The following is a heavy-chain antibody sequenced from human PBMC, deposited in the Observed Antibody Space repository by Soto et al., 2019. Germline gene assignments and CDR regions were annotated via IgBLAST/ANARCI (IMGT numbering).Heavy chain of an antibody. CDR3: VKDSDSNTWPSRDV. CDR1: GYTFTRNG. J-gene: IGHJ6*02. Sequence: ASVKVSCKTSGYTFTRNGISWVRQAPGQGLEWMGWISPNSGNIKYAQKLQGRVIMTTDTSTSTAYMELRSLRSDDTAVYYCVKDSDSNTWPSRDVWGPGTKVTVSS. D-gene: IGHD3-22*01. V-gene: IGHV1-18*01. CDR2: ISPNSGNI.